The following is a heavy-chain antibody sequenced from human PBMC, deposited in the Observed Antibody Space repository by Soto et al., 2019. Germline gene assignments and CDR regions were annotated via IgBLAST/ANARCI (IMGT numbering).Heavy chain of an antibody. CDR2: IYPGDSDT. Sequence: PGESLKISCKGSGYSFTNYWIGWVRQKPGKGLEWMGIIYPGDSDTRYSPSFQGQVTISADRSISTSYLQWSSLKASDTAMYYCARHQDCSGGRCCVDYWGQGTLVTVSS. J-gene: IGHJ4*02. CDR1: GYSFTNYW. CDR3: ARHQDCSGGRCCVDY. D-gene: IGHD2-15*01. V-gene: IGHV5-51*01.